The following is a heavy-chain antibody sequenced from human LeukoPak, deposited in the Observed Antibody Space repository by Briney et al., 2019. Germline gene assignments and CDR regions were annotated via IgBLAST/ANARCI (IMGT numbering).Heavy chain of an antibody. J-gene: IGHJ2*01. Sequence: SETLSLTCTVSGGSISSYYWSWIRQPPGKGLEWIGYIYYSGSTNYNPSLKSRVTISVDTSKNQFSLKLSSVTASDTAVYYCARSSGVNWYFDLWGRGTLVTVSS. V-gene: IGHV4-59*01. CDR1: GGSISSYY. D-gene: IGHD2-8*01. CDR3: ARSSGVNWYFDL. CDR2: IYYSGST.